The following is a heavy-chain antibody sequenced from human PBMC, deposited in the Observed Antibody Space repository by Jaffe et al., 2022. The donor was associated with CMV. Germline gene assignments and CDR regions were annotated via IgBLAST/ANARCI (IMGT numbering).Heavy chain of an antibody. V-gene: IGHV1-69*09. Sequence: QVQLVQSGAEVKKPGSSVKVSCKASGGTFSSYAISWVRQAPGQGLEWMGRIIPILGIANYAQKFQGRVTITADKSTSTAYMELSSLRSEDTAVYYCARAMSKTSGDDYWGQGTLVTVSS. CDR1: GGTFSSYA. D-gene: IGHD1-26*01. J-gene: IGHJ4*02. CDR2: IIPILGIA. CDR3: ARAMSKTSGDDY.